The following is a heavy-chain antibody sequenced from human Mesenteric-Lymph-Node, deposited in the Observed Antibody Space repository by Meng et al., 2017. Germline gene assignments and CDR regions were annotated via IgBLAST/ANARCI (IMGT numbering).Heavy chain of an antibody. V-gene: IGHV3-30*01. J-gene: IGHJ4*02. Sequence: ESPVDAGVCVVHLGSPVDLSCGAYGFSFSGYVVHWFRQAPGKGLVWVAVIAYDGSNKYYADSVKGRLTISRDNSKNTLYLQMNSLRAEDTAVYYCARPVFAGTQDGLIWGQGTLVTVSS. D-gene: IGHD6-13*01. CDR1: GFSFSGYV. CDR3: ARPVFAGTQDGLI. CDR2: IAYDGSNK.